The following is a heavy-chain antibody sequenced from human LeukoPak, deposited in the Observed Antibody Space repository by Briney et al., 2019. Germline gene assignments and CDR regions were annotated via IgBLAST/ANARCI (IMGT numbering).Heavy chain of an antibody. Sequence: SETLSLTCAVSGGSISSSNWWSWVRQPPGKGLAWIGEIYHSGSTNYNPSLKSRVTISVDKSKNQFSLKLSSVTAADTAVYYCARHFCSSTSCGTVDYWGQGTLVTVSS. CDR1: GGSISSSNW. J-gene: IGHJ4*02. CDR3: ARHFCSSTSCGTVDY. V-gene: IGHV4-4*02. D-gene: IGHD2-2*01. CDR2: IYHSGST.